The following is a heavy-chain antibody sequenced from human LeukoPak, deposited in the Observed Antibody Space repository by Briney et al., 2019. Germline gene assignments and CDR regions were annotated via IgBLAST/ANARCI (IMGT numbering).Heavy chain of an antibody. CDR2: MSYDGNNE. D-gene: IGHD6-13*01. V-gene: IGHV3-30-3*01. J-gene: IGHJ5*02. CDR1: GFGFIHYA. CDR3: AKPGIAAATRS. Sequence: GGSLRLSCAASGFGFIHYAMHWVRQAPGKGPEWVAVMSYDGNNEYYAESVKGRFTISRDNSKNTLYLQMNSLRAEDTAVYYCAKPGIAAATRSWGQGTLVTVSS.